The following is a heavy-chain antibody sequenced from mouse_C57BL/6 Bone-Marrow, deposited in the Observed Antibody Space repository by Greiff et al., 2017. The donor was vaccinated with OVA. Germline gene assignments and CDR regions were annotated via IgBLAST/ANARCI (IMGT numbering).Heavy chain of an antibody. CDR1: GFSLSTSGMG. V-gene: IGHV8-12*01. CDR2: IYWDDDK. CDR3: APVTRWYFDV. Sequence: QVTLKESGPGVLQSSQTLSLTCSFSGFSLSTSGMGVSWIRQPSGKGLEWLAHIYWDDDKRYNPSLKSRSTISKDTSRNQVFLRITSVDTADTATYYCAPVTRWYFDVWGTGTTVTVSS. J-gene: IGHJ1*03. D-gene: IGHD2-2*01.